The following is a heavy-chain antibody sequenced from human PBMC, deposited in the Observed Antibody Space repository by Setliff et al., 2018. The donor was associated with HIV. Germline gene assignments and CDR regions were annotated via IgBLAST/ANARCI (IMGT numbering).Heavy chain of an antibody. CDR1: GFTFSDYN. CDR2: ISGTTNTI. J-gene: IGHJ3*02. CDR3: ARDFRIIAPDVFDI. V-gene: IGHV3-48*02. D-gene: IGHD2-15*01. Sequence: GGSLRLSCTGSGFTFSDYNMNWVRQTPGKGLEWISYISGTTNTIYYADSVKGRFTISRDNSKNSLYLQMSSLRDEDTAVYYCARDFRIIAPDVFDIWGRGTLVTVSS.